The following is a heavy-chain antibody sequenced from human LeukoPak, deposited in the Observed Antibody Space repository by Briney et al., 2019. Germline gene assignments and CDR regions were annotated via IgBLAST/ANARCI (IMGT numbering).Heavy chain of an antibody. CDR2: IRSSSSTI. CDR3: ARVRWFGELLGAFDI. CDR1: GFTFSSYS. D-gene: IGHD3-10*01. J-gene: IGHJ3*02. Sequence: AGGSLRLSCAASGFTFSSYSMNWVRQARGKGLEWVSYIRSSSSTIYYADSVKGRFTISRDNAKNSLYLQMHSLRAEDTAVYYCARVRWFGELLGAFDIWGQGTMVTVSS. V-gene: IGHV3-48*04.